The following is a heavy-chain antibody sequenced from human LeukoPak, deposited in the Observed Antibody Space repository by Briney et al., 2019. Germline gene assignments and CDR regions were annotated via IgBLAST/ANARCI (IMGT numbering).Heavy chain of an antibody. CDR2: ICTAGDP. V-gene: IGHV3-13*05. J-gene: IGHJ4*02. CDR3: VRASGGWYNVDY. D-gene: IGHD1-1*01. CDR1: GFTFSSYD. Sequence: GGSLRLSCAASGFTFSSYDMHWVRQVTGKGLEWVSAICTAGDPSYPGSVKGRFTISREIAKNSLYLQMNSLRDGDTAVYYCVRASGGWYNVDYWGQGTLVTVSS.